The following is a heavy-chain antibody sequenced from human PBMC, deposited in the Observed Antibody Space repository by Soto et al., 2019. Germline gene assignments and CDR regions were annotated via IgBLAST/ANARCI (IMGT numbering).Heavy chain of an antibody. CDR1: GFTFSSYG. CDR3: AKQGPLSSGWYVGY. J-gene: IGHJ4*02. Sequence: QVQLVESGGGVVQPGRSLRLSCAASGFTFSSYGMHWVRQAPGKGLEWVAVISYDGSNKYYADSVKGRFTISRDNSKNTLYLQRNSLRAEDTAVYYCAKQGPLSSGWYVGYWGQGTLVTVSS. D-gene: IGHD6-19*01. CDR2: ISYDGSNK. V-gene: IGHV3-30*18.